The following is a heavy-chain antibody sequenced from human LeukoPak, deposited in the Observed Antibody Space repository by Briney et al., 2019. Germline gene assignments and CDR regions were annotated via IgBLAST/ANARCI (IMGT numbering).Heavy chain of an antibody. V-gene: IGHV1-18*01. J-gene: IGHJ3*02. CDR3: ARDAPSYSSSWFHDAFDI. D-gene: IGHD6-13*01. Sequence: ASVKVSCKASGYTFTSYGISWVRQAPGQGLEWMGWISAYNGNTNYAQKLQGRVTVTTDTSTSTAYMELRSLRSDDTAVYYCARDAPSYSSSWFHDAFDIWGQGTMVTVSS. CDR1: GYTFTSYG. CDR2: ISAYNGNT.